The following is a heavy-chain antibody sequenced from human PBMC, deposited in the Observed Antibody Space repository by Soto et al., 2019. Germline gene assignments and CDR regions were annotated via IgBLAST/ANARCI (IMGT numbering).Heavy chain of an antibody. CDR1: GGSFTGYY. Sequence: SATLSLTCDVSGGSFTGYYWSWIRQPPGKGLEWIGEINHSGFTNYNPSLTGRVTISLDTSKSQFSLKLSSLTAADTAFYFCARGHGRFAHWGQGTLVTVSS. J-gene: IGHJ4*02. CDR2: INHSGFT. V-gene: IGHV4-34*01. CDR3: ARGHGRFAH.